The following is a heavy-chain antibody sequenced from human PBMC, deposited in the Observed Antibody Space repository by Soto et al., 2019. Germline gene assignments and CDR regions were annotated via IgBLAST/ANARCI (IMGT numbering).Heavy chain of an antibody. D-gene: IGHD3-10*01. CDR1: GYTFTSYG. CDR2: ISAYNGNT. Sequence: RASVKVSCKASGYTFTSYGISWVRQAPGQGLEWMGWISAYNGNTNYAQKLQGRVTMTTDTSTSTAYMELRSLRSDDTAVYYCARSTMVRGVINYYYLHGMDAWGQGTRVTVSS. CDR3: ARSTMVRGVINYYYLHGMDA. V-gene: IGHV1-18*04. J-gene: IGHJ6*02.